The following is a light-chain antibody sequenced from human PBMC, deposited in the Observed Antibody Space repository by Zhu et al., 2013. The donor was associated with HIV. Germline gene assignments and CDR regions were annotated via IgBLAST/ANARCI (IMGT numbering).Light chain of an antibody. V-gene: IGKV1-6*01. CDR1: HDIGDD. CDR3: LQHHLFAMGP. CDR2: TAS. Sequence: AIQMTQSPSSLSASVGDRVTMTCRASHDIGDDLDWYQQRPGRAPDPLIYTASTLATGVPSRFDGSRSGTDFFLTITSLQPDDYATYYCLQHHLFAMGPFGPG. J-gene: IGKJ5*01.